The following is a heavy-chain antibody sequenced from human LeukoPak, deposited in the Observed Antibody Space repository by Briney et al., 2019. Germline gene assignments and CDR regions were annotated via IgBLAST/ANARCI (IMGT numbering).Heavy chain of an antibody. CDR3: ASGDYGDYVFWFDP. CDR2: ISSSGSTI. CDR1: GFTFSDYY. Sequence: GGSLRLSCAASGFTFSDYYMSWIRQAPGKGLEWVSYISSSGSTIYYADSVKGRFTISRDNAKNSLYLQMNSLRAEDTAVYYCASGDYGDYVFWFDPWGQGTLVTVSS. V-gene: IGHV3-11*04. J-gene: IGHJ5*02. D-gene: IGHD4-17*01.